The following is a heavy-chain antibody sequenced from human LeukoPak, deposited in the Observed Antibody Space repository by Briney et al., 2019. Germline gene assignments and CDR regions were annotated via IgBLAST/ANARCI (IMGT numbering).Heavy chain of an antibody. D-gene: IGHD2/OR15-2a*01. J-gene: IGHJ4*02. CDR1: GYSISSGHY. Sequence: SETLSLTCPVSGYSISSGHYWGWIRQSPGKGLEWIGSIFHSGNRYYNVSLMSRLTISVDTSKNQFSLKLTSVTVADTAVYYCARVEGDYFPGPLDSWGQGTLVTVSS. CDR3: ARVEGDYFPGPLDS. V-gene: IGHV4-38-2*02. CDR2: IFHSGNR.